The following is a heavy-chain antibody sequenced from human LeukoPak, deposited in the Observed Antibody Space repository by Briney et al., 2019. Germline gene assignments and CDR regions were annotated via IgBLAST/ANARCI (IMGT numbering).Heavy chain of an antibody. CDR1: GGTFISNA. Sequence: SVKVSCKASGGTFISNAISWVRQAPGQGLEWMGRIIPIFGTANYEQKFQGRVTITTDKSTSTAYMELSSLRSEDTAVYYCARDGSSGSFDYWGQGTLVTVSS. J-gene: IGHJ4*02. CDR3: ARDGSSGSFDY. V-gene: IGHV1-69*05. D-gene: IGHD6-19*01. CDR2: IIPIFGTA.